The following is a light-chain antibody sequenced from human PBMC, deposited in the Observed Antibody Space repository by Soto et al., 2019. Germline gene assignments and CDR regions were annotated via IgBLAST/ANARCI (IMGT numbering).Light chain of an antibody. CDR1: ISDISIYNY. J-gene: IGLJ1*01. CDR2: EVS. Sequence: QSLLNQPASVSGSRGQSITISCTGTISDISIYNYVSWYQQHPGKAPKLIIYEVSNRPSGISNRFSGAKSGNTASLTISGLQVEDEADYYCCSYTSSTNYVFGAGTKVTVL. CDR3: CSYTSSTNYV. V-gene: IGLV2-14*01.